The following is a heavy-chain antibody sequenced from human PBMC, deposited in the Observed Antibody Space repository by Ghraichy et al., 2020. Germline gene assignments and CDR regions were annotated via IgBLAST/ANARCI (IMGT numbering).Heavy chain of an antibody. Sequence: GGSLRLSCAASGFTVSSNYMSWVRQAPGKGLEWVSVIYSGGSTYYADSVKGRFTISRDNSKNTLYLQMNSLRAEDTAVYYCAREMDCSGGSCWFDYWGQGTLVTVSS. J-gene: IGHJ4*02. V-gene: IGHV3-66*01. CDR1: GFTVSSNY. CDR3: AREMDCSGGSCWFDY. D-gene: IGHD2-15*01. CDR2: IYSGGST.